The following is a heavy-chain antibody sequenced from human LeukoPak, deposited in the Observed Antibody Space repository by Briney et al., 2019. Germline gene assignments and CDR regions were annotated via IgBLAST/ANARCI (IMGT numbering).Heavy chain of an antibody. Sequence: ASVKVSCKASGYTFTGYYMHWVRQAPGQGLEWMGWINPNSGGTNYAQKFQGRVTMTRDTSISTAYMELSRLRSDDTAVYYCARAKQWLVYFDYWGQGTLVTVSS. J-gene: IGHJ4*02. CDR2: INPNSGGT. CDR1: GYTFTGYY. D-gene: IGHD6-19*01. CDR3: ARAKQWLVYFDY. V-gene: IGHV1-2*02.